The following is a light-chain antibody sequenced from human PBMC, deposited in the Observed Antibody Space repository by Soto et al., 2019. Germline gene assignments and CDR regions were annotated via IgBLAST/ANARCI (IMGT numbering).Light chain of an antibody. Sequence: EIVVTQSPATLSVSPGERVTLSCRASQSVSSSLTWYQQRPGQAPRLLIYDTSTRALGIAARFSGSGSGTEFTLTLSSLQSEDVAVYYCQQYAHWPPGTFGQGTTVEIK. V-gene: IGKV3-15*01. CDR3: QQYAHWPPGT. CDR2: DTS. CDR1: QSVSSS. J-gene: IGKJ1*01.